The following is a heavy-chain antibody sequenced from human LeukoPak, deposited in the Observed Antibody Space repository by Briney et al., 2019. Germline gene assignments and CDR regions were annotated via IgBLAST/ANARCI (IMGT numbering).Heavy chain of an antibody. D-gene: IGHD2-15*01. Sequence: GRSLRLSCAASGFTFSSYGVHWVRQAPGKGLEWVAVISYDGSNKYYADSVKGRFTISRDNSKNTLYLQMNSLRAEDTAVYYCVKDWIGYCSGGSCYDLDYWGQGTLVTVSS. CDR3: VKDWIGYCSGGSCYDLDY. CDR1: GFTFSSYG. J-gene: IGHJ4*02. CDR2: ISYDGSNK. V-gene: IGHV3-30*18.